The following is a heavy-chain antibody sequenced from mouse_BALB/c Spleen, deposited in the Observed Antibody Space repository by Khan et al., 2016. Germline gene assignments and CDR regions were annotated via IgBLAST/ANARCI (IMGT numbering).Heavy chain of an antibody. CDR2: IRLKSNNYAT. CDR3: TKLYYDYAMDY. Sequence: EVKLEVSGGGLVQPGGSMKLSCVASGFTFSNYWMNWVRQSPEKGLEWVAEIRLKSNNYATHYAESVKGRFTISSDDSKSSVYLQMNNLRAEDTGIYYCTKLYYDYAMDYWGQGTSVTVSS. CDR1: GFTFSNYW. V-gene: IGHV6-6*02. J-gene: IGHJ4*01. D-gene: IGHD1-1*02.